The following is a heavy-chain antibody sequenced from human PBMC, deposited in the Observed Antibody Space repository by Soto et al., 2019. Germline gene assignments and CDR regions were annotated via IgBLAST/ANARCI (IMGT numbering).Heavy chain of an antibody. V-gene: IGHV4-31*03. D-gene: IGHD1-7*01. Sequence: PSETLSLTCTVSGGSISSLGHYWTWIRQYPGNGLEWIGNIYYSGSASYNPSLRSRVTMSVDTSKNQFYLNLRSVTAADTAVHYCVRDYASELFYXWGQGALVTVSX. CDR2: IYYSGSA. CDR1: GGSISSLGHY. J-gene: IGHJ5*02. CDR3: VRDYASELFYX.